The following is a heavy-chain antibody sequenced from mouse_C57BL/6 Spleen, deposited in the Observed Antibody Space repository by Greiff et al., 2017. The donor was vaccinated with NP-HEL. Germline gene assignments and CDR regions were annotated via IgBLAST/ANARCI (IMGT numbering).Heavy chain of an antibody. D-gene: IGHD2-3*01. CDR1: GYTFTSYW. V-gene: IGHV1-61*01. CDR2: IYPSDSET. J-gene: IGHJ3*01. Sequence: QVQLQQPGAELVRPGSSVKLSCKASGYTFTSYWMDWVKQRPGQGLEWIGNIYPSDSETHYNQKFKDKATLTVDKSSSTAYMQLSSLTSEDSAVYYCAREEVYDGYDKFAYWGQGTLVTVSA. CDR3: AREEVYDGYDKFAY.